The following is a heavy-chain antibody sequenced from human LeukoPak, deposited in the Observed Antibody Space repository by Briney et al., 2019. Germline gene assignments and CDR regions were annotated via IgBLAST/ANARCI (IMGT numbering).Heavy chain of an antibody. CDR2: INTNTGNP. V-gene: IGHV7-4-1*02. J-gene: IGHJ5*02. CDR1: GYTFTSYA. D-gene: IGHD3-16*02. CDR3: ARDPVFGGVIVRSWFDP. Sequence: ASVKVSCKASGYTFTSYAMNWVRQAPGQGLEWMGWINTNTGNPTYAQGFTGRFVFSLDTSVSTAYLQISSLKAGDTAVYYCARDPVFGGVIVRSWFDPWGQGTLVTVSS.